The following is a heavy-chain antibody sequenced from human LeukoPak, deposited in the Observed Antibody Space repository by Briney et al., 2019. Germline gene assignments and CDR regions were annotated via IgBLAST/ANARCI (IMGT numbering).Heavy chain of an antibody. Sequence: GASVKVSCKASGYTFTGYYMHWVRQAPGQGLEWMGWINPNSGGTNYAQKFQGRVTMTRDTSISTAYMELSRLRSDDTAVYYCARGDGSRDGYNPALGFDYWGQGTLVTVSS. D-gene: IGHD5-24*01. CDR1: GYTFTGYY. V-gene: IGHV1-2*02. J-gene: IGHJ4*02. CDR2: INPNSGGT. CDR3: ARGDGSRDGYNPALGFDY.